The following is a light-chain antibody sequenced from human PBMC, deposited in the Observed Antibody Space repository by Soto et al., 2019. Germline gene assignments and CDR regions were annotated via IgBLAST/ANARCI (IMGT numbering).Light chain of an antibody. CDR3: SSYASSSTIV. CDR2: EVS. J-gene: IGLJ3*02. Sequence: QSALTQPASVSGSPGQSIAISCTGTSSDVGNYNYVSWYQHHPGKVPKLMIYEVSNRPSGISDRFAGSKSGNTASLTISGRQPDDEADYYGSSYASSSTIVFGGGTKLTVL. V-gene: IGLV2-14*01. CDR1: SSDVGNYNY.